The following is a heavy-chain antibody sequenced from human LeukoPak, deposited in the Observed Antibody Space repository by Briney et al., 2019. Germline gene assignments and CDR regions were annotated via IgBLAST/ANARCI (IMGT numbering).Heavy chain of an antibody. J-gene: IGHJ4*02. CDR2: IYYSGST. CDR1: GGSISSSSYY. CDR3: ARANYYDSSFDY. V-gene: IGHV4-39*07. Sequence: SETLSLTCTVSGGSISSSSYYWGWIRQPPGKGLEWIGSIYYSGSTYYNPSLKSRVTISVDTSKNQFSLKLSSVTAADTAVYYCARANYYDSSFDYWGQGTLVTVSS. D-gene: IGHD3-22*01.